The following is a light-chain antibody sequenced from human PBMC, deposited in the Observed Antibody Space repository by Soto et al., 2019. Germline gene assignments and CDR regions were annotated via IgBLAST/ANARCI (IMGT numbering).Light chain of an antibody. Sequence: QSALTQPASVSGSPGQSITISCTGTSSDVGGYDYVSWYQHHPGKAPKLMIYEVSNRPSGVSNRFSGSKSGNTASLTISGLQAEDEADYYCSSFTISRNTVIFGGGTKVTV. CDR3: SSFTISRNTVI. J-gene: IGLJ2*01. V-gene: IGLV2-14*01. CDR2: EVS. CDR1: SSDVGGYDY.